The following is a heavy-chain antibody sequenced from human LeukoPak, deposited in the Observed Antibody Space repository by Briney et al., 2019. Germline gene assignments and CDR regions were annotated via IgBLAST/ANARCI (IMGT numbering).Heavy chain of an antibody. Sequence: GGSLRLSCAASGFTFTDYWMSWVRQAPGKGLEWVANIKRDGSEKYYVDSVKGRFTISRDNTKNSLYLQMNNLRTEDTAVYYCARGRGSWYGVYFDYWGQGTLVTVSS. CDR2: IKRDGSEK. D-gene: IGHD6-13*01. V-gene: IGHV3-7*01. CDR1: GFTFTDYW. CDR3: ARGRGSWYGVYFDY. J-gene: IGHJ4*02.